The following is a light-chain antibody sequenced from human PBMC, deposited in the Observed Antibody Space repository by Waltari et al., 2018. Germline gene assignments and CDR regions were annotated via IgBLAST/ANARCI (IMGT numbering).Light chain of an antibody. V-gene: IGLV2-14*01. CDR1: RSDVGGYHY. J-gene: IGLJ2*01. CDR2: DFS. Sequence: QSALTQPASVSGSPGQSITISCTGTRSDVGGYHYVTWYQQHPGKAPKLMIYDFSTRPSEVAIRFSVSKSGSTAALTISGLQADDEAEYYCSSYTSSSVVFGGGTKLTVL. CDR3: SSYTSSSVV.